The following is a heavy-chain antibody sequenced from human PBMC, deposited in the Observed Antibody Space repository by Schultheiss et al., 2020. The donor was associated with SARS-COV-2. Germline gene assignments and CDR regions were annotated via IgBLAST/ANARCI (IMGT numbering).Heavy chain of an antibody. CDR3: ARGGRLRYCSSTSCYPNAFDI. J-gene: IGHJ3*02. D-gene: IGHD2-2*01. CDR2: IRSKANSYAT. CDR1: GFTFSGSA. Sequence: KVSCAASGFTFSGSAMHWVRQASGKGLEWVGRIRSKANSYATAYAASVKGRFTISRHNSKNTLYLQMNSLRAEDTAVYYCARGGRLRYCSSTSCYPNAFDIWGQGTMVTVSS. V-gene: IGHV3-73*01.